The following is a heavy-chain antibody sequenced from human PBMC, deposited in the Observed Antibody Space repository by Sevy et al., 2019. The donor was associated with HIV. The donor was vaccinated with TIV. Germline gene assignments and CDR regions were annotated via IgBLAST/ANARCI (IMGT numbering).Heavy chain of an antibody. D-gene: IGHD5-12*01. J-gene: IGHJ6*02. V-gene: IGHV3-15*01. CDR1: GFTFSSAW. Sequence: GGSLRLSCAASGFTFSSAWMSWVRLAPGKGLEWVGRIKSKTDGGTIDYAAPVKGRFTISREDSKNILYLQMNILRTDDTAVYYCITDPGYRGYDEEVINYYYYGMDVWGQGTTVTVSS. CDR2: IKSKTDGGTI. CDR3: ITDPGYRGYDEEVINYYYYGMDV.